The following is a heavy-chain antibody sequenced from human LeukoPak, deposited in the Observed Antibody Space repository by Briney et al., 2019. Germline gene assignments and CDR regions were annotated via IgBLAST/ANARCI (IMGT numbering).Heavy chain of an antibody. J-gene: IGHJ3*02. Sequence: SETLSLTCTVSGGSITGYHWSWIRQPPGKGLESIGYIYSTETTEYKPSLKSRVTISADRSKNQFSLKLTSVTAADTAIYYCARRNDFDIWGQGTMVTVSS. CDR1: GGSITGYH. CDR3: ARRNDFDI. V-gene: IGHV4-4*08. CDR2: IYSTETT.